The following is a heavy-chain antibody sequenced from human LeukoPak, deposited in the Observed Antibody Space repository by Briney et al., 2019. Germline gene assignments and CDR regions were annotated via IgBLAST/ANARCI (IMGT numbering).Heavy chain of an antibody. D-gene: IGHD2-2*01. CDR1: GFTFSSYS. CDR2: ISSSSSYI. CDR3: AKLGYCSSTSCYLDLWEFDP. V-gene: IGHV3-21*01. J-gene: IGHJ5*02. Sequence: GGSLRLSCAASGFTFSSYSMNWVRQAPGKGLEWVSSISSSSSYIYYADSVKGRFTISRDNAKNSLYLQMNSLRAEDTAVYYCAKLGYCSSTSCYLDLWEFDPWGQGTLVTVSS.